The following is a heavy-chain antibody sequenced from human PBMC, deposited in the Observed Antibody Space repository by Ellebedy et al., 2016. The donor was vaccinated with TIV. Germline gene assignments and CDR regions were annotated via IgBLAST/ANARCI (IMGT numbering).Heavy chain of an antibody. CDR2: INLSDGST. Sequence: AASVKVSCKASGYTFTSYYMHWVRQPPGQGLEWMGRINLSDGSTSYAQKFQGRVTMTRDTSTSTVHMELSSLRSENTAVYSCARGSVYESSGYYYGGRSDAWGQGSLVTVSS. J-gene: IGHJ5*02. V-gene: IGHV1-46*01. CDR3: ARGSVYESSGYYYGGRSDA. CDR1: GYTFTSYY. D-gene: IGHD3-22*01.